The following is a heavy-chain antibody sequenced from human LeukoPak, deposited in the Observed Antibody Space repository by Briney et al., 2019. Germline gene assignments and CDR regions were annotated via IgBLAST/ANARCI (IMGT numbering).Heavy chain of an antibody. CDR2: IIPIFGTA. V-gene: IGHV1-69*05. CDR3: ARDSGGPYYYDSSGYYPQPRRYYFDY. Sequence: SVKVSCKASGGTFSSYAISWVRQAPGQGLEWMGGIIPIFGTANYAQKFQGRVTIATDESTSTAYMELSSLRSEDTAVYYCARDSGGPYYYDSSGYYPQPRRYYFDYWGQGTLVTVSS. D-gene: IGHD3-22*01. J-gene: IGHJ4*02. CDR1: GGTFSSYA.